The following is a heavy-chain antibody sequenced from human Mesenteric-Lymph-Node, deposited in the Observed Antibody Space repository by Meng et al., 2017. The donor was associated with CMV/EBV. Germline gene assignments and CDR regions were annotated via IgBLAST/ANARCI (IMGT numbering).Heavy chain of an antibody. J-gene: IGHJ4*02. CDR3: ARDGGGFYDSNGYSDL. D-gene: IGHD3-22*01. Sequence: GGSLRLSCAASGFTFSNYYMSWIRQASGKGLEWISYISGSSTTIYYADSVRGRFTISRDNSKNTLYLQMNRLRPEDRAVYYCARDGGGFYDSNGYSDLWGQGTLVTVSS. CDR1: GFTFSNYY. CDR2: ISGSSTTI. V-gene: IGHV3-11*04.